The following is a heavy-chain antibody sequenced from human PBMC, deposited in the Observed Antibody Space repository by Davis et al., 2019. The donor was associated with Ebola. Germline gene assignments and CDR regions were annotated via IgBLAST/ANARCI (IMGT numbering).Heavy chain of an antibody. V-gene: IGHV3-33*08. J-gene: IGHJ5*02. CDR1: GFSFDEYA. CDR3: ARDVGSAWRWFDP. CDR2: IWYNGNNK. D-gene: IGHD6-19*01. Sequence: LRLSCAASGFSFDEYAMHWVRQAPGKGLEWVAVIWYNGNNKYYADSAKGRFTISRDTSKNTVYLEMNNLRPEDTAVYYCARDVGSAWRWFDPWGQGTLVTVSS.